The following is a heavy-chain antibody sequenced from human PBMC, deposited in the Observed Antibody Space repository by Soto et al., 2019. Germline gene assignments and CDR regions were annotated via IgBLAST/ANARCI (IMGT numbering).Heavy chain of an antibody. CDR1: GGKIVGYY. D-gene: IGHD1-26*01. CDR3: AATPRY. Sequence: PSETHCHRCSVSGGKIVGYYWSWSRQTPGKGLEWIGYINNTGNTDYSPSLESRVTMSVDTSKNQISLNLTSVTAADTAVYYCAATPRYWGKGTLVTVPQ. J-gene: IGHJ4*02. CDR2: INNTGNT. V-gene: IGHV4-59*01.